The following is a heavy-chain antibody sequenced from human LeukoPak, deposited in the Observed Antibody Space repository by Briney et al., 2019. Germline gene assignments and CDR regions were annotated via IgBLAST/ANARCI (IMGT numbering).Heavy chain of an antibody. Sequence: ASVKVSCKASGYTFTNYGITWVRQAPGQGLEWMGWISAYNGNTNYAQKLQGRVTMTTDTSTSTAYMELRSLRSDDTAVYYCARGPPYDSSGYYYEGDAFDIWGQGTMVTVSS. J-gene: IGHJ3*02. D-gene: IGHD3-22*01. V-gene: IGHV1-18*01. CDR2: ISAYNGNT. CDR1: GYTFTNYG. CDR3: ARGPPYDSSGYYYEGDAFDI.